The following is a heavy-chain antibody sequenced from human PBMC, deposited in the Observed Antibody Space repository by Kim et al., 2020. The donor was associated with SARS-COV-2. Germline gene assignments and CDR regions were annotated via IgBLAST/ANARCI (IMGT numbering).Heavy chain of an antibody. J-gene: IGHJ6*02. CDR2: ISYDGSNK. D-gene: IGHD6-13*01. CDR3: AKDFWPWIAAAGTRGMDV. Sequence: GGSLRLSCAASGFTFSSYGMHWVRQAPGKGLEWVAVISYDGSNKYYADSVKGRFTISRDNSKNTLYLQMNSLRAEDTAVYYCAKDFWPWIAAAGTRGMDVWGQGTTVTVSS. V-gene: IGHV3-30*18. CDR1: GFTFSSYG.